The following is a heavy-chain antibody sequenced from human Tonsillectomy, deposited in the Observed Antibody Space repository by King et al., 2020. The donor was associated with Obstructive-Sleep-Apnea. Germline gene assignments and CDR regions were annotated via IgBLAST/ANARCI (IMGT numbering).Heavy chain of an antibody. CDR2: IYYSGST. V-gene: IGHV4-39*01. CDR1: GGSISSSSYY. Sequence: LPLQESGPGLVKPSETLSLTCTVSGGSISSSSYYWGWIRQPPGKGLEWIGSIYYSGSTYYNPSLKSRVTISVDTSKNQFSLKLSSVTAADTAVYYCARLEAGAFGELYYYGMDVWGQGTTVTVSS. J-gene: IGHJ6*02. CDR3: ARLEAGAFGELYYYGMDV. D-gene: IGHD3-10*01.